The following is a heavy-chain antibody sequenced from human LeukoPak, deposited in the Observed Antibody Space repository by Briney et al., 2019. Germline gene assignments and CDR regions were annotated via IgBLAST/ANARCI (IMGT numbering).Heavy chain of an antibody. CDR2: INPSGGST. CDR1: GYTFTSYY. D-gene: IGHD1-7*01. Sequence: ASVKVSCKASGYTFTSYYMHWVRQAPEQGLEWMGIINPSGGSTSYAQKFQGRVTMTRDMSTSTVYMELSSLRSEDTAVYYCARGNYRVLQDPWGQGTLVTVSS. CDR3: ARGNYRVLQDP. J-gene: IGHJ5*02. V-gene: IGHV1-46*01.